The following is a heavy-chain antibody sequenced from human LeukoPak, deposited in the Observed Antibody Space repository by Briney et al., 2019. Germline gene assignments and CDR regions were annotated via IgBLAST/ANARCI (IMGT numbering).Heavy chain of an antibody. CDR3: ARGQWELLLVDY. CDR2: ISYDGSNK. Sequence: PGGSLRLSCAASGFTFRSYAMHWVRQAPGKGLEWVAVISYDGSNKYYADPVKGRFTISRDNSKNTLYLQMNSLRAEDTAVYYCARGQWELLLVDYWGQGTLVTVSS. V-gene: IGHV3-30*04. J-gene: IGHJ4*02. D-gene: IGHD1-26*01. CDR1: GFTFRSYA.